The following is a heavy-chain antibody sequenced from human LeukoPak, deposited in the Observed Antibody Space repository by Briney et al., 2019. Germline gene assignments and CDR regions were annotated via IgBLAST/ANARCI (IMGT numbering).Heavy chain of an antibody. CDR2: ISGSGGST. D-gene: IGHD2-15*01. J-gene: IGHJ4*02. V-gene: IGHV3-23*01. Sequence: GGSLRLSCAASGFTFSSYAMSWVRQAPGKGLEWVSAISGSGGSTYYADSVKGRFTISRDNSKNTLHLQMNSLRAEDTAVYYCAKVDRWQLDEAFDYWGQGTLVTVSS. CDR1: GFTFSSYA. CDR3: AKVDRWQLDEAFDY.